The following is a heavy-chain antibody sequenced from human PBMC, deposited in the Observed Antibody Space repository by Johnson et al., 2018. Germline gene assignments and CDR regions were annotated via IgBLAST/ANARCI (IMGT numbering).Heavy chain of an antibody. CDR2: ISWNRGSI. Sequence: VQLQESGGGLVQPGRSLRLSCAASGFPFDDYAMHWVRQAPGKGLEWVSGISWNRGSIGYADSVKGRFTISRDNAKNSLYLQMNSLRAEETALYYCAKGLYNWNYGDNYDMDVWGKGTTVTVSS. CDR1: GFPFDDYA. J-gene: IGHJ6*03. CDR3: AKGLYNWNYGDNYDMDV. D-gene: IGHD1-7*01. V-gene: IGHV3-9*01.